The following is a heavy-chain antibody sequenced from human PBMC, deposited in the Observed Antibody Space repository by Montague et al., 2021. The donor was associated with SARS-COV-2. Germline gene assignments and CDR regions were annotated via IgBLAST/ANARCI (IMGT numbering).Heavy chain of an antibody. V-gene: IGHV4-59*01. CDR1: GGSISSDY. CDR3: AREPSYGDYVGN. Sequence: SETLSLTCTVSGGSISSDYWSWIRQPPGKGLEWIGYIYYSGSTNYNPSLKSRVTISVDTSKNQFSLKLSSVTAADTAVYYCAREPSYGDYVGNWGQGTLVTVSS. J-gene: IGHJ4*02. CDR2: IYYSGST. D-gene: IGHD4-17*01.